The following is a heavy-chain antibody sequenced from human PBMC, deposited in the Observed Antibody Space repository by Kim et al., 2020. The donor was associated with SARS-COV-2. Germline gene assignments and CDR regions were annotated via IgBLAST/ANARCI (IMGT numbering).Heavy chain of an antibody. J-gene: IGHJ4*02. Sequence: SETLSLTCAVYGGSFSGYYWSWIRQPPGKGLEWIGEINHSGSTNYNPSLKSRVTISVDTSKNQFSLKLSSVTAADTAVYYCARGGRSGSYHMFVFDYWGQGTLVTVSS. CDR3: ARGGRSGSYHMFVFDY. CDR1: GGSFSGYY. D-gene: IGHD1-26*01. V-gene: IGHV4-34*01. CDR2: INHSGST.